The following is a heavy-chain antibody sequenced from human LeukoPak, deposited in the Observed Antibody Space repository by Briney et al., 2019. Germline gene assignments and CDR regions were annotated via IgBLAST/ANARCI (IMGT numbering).Heavy chain of an antibody. J-gene: IGHJ5*02. Sequence: GGSLRLSCAAYGFTFSSYSMNRVCQAPGKGLEWVSFISTSSSYIYYADSVKGRFTISRDNAKNSLFLQMNNLRAEDTAVYYCATDYGSGNNWFDPWGQGTLVTVSS. CDR1: GFTFSSYS. D-gene: IGHD3-10*01. CDR3: ATDYGSGNNWFDP. CDR2: ISTSSSYI. V-gene: IGHV3-21*01.